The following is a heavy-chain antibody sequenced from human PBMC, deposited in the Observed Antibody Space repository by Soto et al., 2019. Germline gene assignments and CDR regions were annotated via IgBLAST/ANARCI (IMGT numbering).Heavy chain of an antibody. CDR3: AHIATGASPNY. CDR1: GFSLSTSGVG. Sequence: QITLKESGPTLVKPTQTLTLTCTFSGFSLSTSGVGVGWIRQPPGKALEWLALSYWDDDKRHSPSLKSRLTITEDTSKNQVVLTLTNVDTVDTATYYCAHIATGASPNYWGQGTLVTVSS. J-gene: IGHJ4*02. V-gene: IGHV2-5*02. CDR2: SYWDDDK. D-gene: IGHD2-15*01.